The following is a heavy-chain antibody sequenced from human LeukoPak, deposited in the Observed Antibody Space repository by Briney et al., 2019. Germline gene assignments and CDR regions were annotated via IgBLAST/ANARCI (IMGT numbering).Heavy chain of an antibody. CDR1: GFSFRSYW. D-gene: IGHD3-16*01. CDR2: IKSDGSEK. V-gene: IGHV3-7*01. Sequence: GGSLRLSCVASGFSFRSYWMTWVRQAPGKGLEWVANIKSDGSEKYYVDSVKGRFTTSRDNAKNSLFLQMNSLRAEDTAVYYCARDGHWAFDSWGQGTLVTVSS. J-gene: IGHJ4*02. CDR3: ARDGHWAFDS.